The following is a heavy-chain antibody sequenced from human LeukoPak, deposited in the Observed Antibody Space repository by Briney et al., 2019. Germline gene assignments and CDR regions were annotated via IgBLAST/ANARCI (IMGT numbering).Heavy chain of an antibody. J-gene: IGHJ6*02. Sequence: GGSLRLSCAASGFTFSSYWMSWVRQAPGKGLEWVANIKQDGSEKYYVDSVKGRFTISRDNAKNSLYLQMNSLRAEDTAVYYCARDYSGWYSGPSFGYGMDVWGQGTTVTVSS. V-gene: IGHV3-7*01. D-gene: IGHD6-19*01. CDR3: ARDYSGWYSGPSFGYGMDV. CDR1: GFTFSSYW. CDR2: IKQDGSEK.